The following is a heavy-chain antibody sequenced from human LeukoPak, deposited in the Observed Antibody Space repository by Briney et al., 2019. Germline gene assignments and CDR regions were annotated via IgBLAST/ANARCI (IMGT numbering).Heavy chain of an antibody. CDR3: ARVGTASYCSGGSCYHDNWFDP. CDR2: IYYSGST. D-gene: IGHD2-15*01. CDR1: GGSISSSSYH. J-gene: IGHJ5*02. V-gene: IGHV4-39*01. Sequence: SETLSLTCTVSGGSISSSSYHWGWIRQPPGKGLEWIGSIYYSGSTYYNPSLKSRVTISVDTSKNQFSLKLSSVTAADTAVYYCARVGTASYCSGGSCYHDNWFDPWGQGTLVTVSS.